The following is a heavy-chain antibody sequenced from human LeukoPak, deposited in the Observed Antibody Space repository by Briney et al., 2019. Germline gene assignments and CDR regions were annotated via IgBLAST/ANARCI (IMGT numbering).Heavy chain of an antibody. Sequence: GESLKISCKGSGYSFTSYWIGWVRQMPGKGLEWMGIIYPGDSDTRYSPSFQGQVTISADKSISTAYLQWSSLKASDTAMYYCARQGYSSSPPSDFDYWGQGTLVTVSS. CDR3: ARQGYSSSPPSDFDY. CDR1: GYSFTSYW. V-gene: IGHV5-51*01. D-gene: IGHD6-6*01. CDR2: IYPGDSDT. J-gene: IGHJ4*02.